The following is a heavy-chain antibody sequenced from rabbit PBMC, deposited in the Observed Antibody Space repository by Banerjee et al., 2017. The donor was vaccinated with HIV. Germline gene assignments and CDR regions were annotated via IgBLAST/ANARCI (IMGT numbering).Heavy chain of an antibody. D-gene: IGHD1-1*01. V-gene: IGHV1S40*01. CDR1: GFSFSSSYY. CDR2: IYAGSSGST. CDR3: ASYTGISAFDL. Sequence: QSLEESGGDLVKPGASLTLTCTASGFSFSSSYYMCWVRQAPGKGLEWIACIYAGSSGSTYYASWAKGRFTISSHNAQNTLYLQLNSLTAADTATYFCASYTGISAFDLWGQGTLVTVS. J-gene: IGHJ4*01.